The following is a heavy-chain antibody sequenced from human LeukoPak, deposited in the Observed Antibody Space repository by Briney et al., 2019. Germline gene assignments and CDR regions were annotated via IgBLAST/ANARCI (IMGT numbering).Heavy chain of an antibody. CDR2: ISYDGSNK. CDR3: AKVVVITPGAFDI. J-gene: IGHJ3*02. Sequence: GRSLRLSCAASGFTFSSYGMHWVRQAPGKGLEWVADISYDGSNKYYADSVKGRFTISRDNSKNTLYLQMNSLRAEDTAVYYCAKVVVITPGAFDIWGQGTMVTVSS. V-gene: IGHV3-30*18. CDR1: GFTFSSYG. D-gene: IGHD3-22*01.